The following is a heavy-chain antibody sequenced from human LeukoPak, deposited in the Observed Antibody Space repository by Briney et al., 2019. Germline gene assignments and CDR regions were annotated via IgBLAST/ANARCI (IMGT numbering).Heavy chain of an antibody. D-gene: IGHD3-22*01. Sequence: GGSLRLSCAASGFTFSSYDMSWVRQAPGKGLEWVSAISGSGGSTYYADSVKSRFTISRDNSKNTLYLQMNSLRAEDTAVYYCAKAPPYYYDSSGYFGYWGQGTLVTVSS. V-gene: IGHV3-23*01. CDR3: AKAPPYYYDSSGYFGY. J-gene: IGHJ4*02. CDR2: ISGSGGST. CDR1: GFTFSSYD.